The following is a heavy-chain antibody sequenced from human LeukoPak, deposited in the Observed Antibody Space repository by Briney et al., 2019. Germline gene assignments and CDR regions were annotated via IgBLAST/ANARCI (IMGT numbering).Heavy chain of an antibody. CDR2: ISGSGGST. Sequence: GGSLRLSCAASGFTFSSYAMSWVRQAPGKGLEWVSAISGSGGSTYYADSVKGRFTISRDNSKNTLYLQMNSLRAEDTAVYHCAKFSRRDYYYGMDVWGQGTTVTVSS. J-gene: IGHJ6*02. CDR1: GFTFSSYA. CDR3: AKFSRRDYYYGMDV. V-gene: IGHV3-23*01.